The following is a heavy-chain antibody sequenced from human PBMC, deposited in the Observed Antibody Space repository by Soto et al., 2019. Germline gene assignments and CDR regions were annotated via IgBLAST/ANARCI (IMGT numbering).Heavy chain of an antibody. D-gene: IGHD6-6*01. CDR3: ARDDSSSSLYFDY. CDR1: GFTFSSYS. J-gene: IGHJ4*02. CDR2: ISSSSSYI. Sequence: GGSLRLSCASSGFTFSSYSMNWVRQAPGKGLEWVSSISSSSSYIYYADSVKGRFTISRDNAKNSLYLQMNSLRAEDTAVYYCARDDSSSSLYFDYWGQGALVTVSS. V-gene: IGHV3-21*01.